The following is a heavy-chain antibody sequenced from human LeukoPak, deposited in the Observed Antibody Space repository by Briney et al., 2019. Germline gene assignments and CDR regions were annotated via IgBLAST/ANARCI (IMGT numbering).Heavy chain of an antibody. V-gene: IGHV4-61*02. D-gene: IGHD2-2*01. CDR1: GGSISSGTYY. Sequence: SETLSLTCTVSGGSISSGTYYWSWIRQPAGKGLEWIGRIYTSGSTYYNPSLKSRVTISVDTSKNQFSLKLSSVTAADTAVYYCARGGVGRYQLLLPRYYFDYWGQGTLVTVSS. CDR3: ARGGVGRYQLLLPRYYFDY. CDR2: IYTSGST. J-gene: IGHJ4*02.